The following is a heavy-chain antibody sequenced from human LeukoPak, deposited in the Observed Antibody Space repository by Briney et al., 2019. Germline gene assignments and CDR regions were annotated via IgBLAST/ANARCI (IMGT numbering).Heavy chain of an antibody. CDR1: GGSISSSSYY. V-gene: IGHV4-39*01. CDR3: ARHSSPLGYYYYGMDV. CDR2: IYYSGST. J-gene: IGHJ6*02. D-gene: IGHD2/OR15-2a*01. Sequence: SETLSLTCTVSGGSISSSSYYWGWVRQPPGKGLEWIGSIYYSGSTYYNPSLKSRVTISVDTSKNQFSLKLSSVTAADTAVYYCARHSSPLGYYYYGMDVWGQGTTVTVSS.